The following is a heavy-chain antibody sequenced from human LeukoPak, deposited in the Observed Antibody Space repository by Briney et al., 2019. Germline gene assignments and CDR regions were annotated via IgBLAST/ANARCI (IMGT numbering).Heavy chain of an antibody. CDR3: ARPLEGNYYDTSGYSNFDH. CDR1: GGTFSSHS. J-gene: IGHJ4*02. D-gene: IGHD3-22*01. Sequence: EASVKVSCKASGGTFSSHSISCVRQAPGQGLEWMGGIIPIFETPHYAQKFQGRVTITANESTTTAYMELSSLRSEDTAVYYCARPLEGNYYDTSGYSNFDHWGQGTLVTVSS. CDR2: IIPIFETP. V-gene: IGHV1-69*01.